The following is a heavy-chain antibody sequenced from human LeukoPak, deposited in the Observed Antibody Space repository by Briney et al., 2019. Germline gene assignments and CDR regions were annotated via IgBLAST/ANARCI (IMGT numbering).Heavy chain of an antibody. J-gene: IGHJ6*02. CDR3: ARSYSGNDPYYYYGMDV. V-gene: IGHV5-51*01. D-gene: IGHD5-12*01. Sequence: GESLKISCKGSGYSFTNYWIGWVRQMPGKGLEWMGIIYPGDSGTRYSPSFQGHVTISADKSISTAYLQWSSLKASGTAMYYCARSYSGNDPYYYYGMDVWGQGTTVTVSS. CDR2: IYPGDSGT. CDR1: GYSFTNYW.